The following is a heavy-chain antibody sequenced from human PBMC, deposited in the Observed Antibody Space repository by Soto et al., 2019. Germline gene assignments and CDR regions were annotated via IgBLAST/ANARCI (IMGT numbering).Heavy chain of an antibody. J-gene: IGHJ5*01. D-gene: IGHD3-22*01. Sequence: QITLKESGPTLVKPTQTLTLTCTFSGFSLSTTGVGVGWIRQPPGKALELLTLIYWDDNKHYTPSLNSRLIVTKDTSKNQVVLALTNMDPVDTATYYCVHTSSGNYYWFDSWGQGTLVTVSS. CDR2: IYWDDNK. V-gene: IGHV2-5*02. CDR3: VHTSSGNYYWFDS. CDR1: GFSLSTTGVG.